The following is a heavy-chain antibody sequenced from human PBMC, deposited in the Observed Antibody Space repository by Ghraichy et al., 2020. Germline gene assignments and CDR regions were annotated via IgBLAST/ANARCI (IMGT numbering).Heavy chain of an antibody. J-gene: IGHJ4*02. Sequence: SETLSLTCAVYGGSFSGYYWSWIRQPPGKGLEWIGEINHSGSTNYNPSLKSRVTISVDTSKNQFSLKLSPVTAADTAVYYCARGEQWLAPVDYWGQGTLVTVSS. V-gene: IGHV4-34*01. CDR2: INHSGST. D-gene: IGHD6-19*01. CDR1: GGSFSGYY. CDR3: ARGEQWLAPVDY.